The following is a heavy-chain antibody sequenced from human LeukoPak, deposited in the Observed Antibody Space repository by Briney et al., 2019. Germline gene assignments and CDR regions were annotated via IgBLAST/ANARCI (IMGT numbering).Heavy chain of an antibody. CDR3: AELGITMIGGV. J-gene: IGHJ6*04. Sequence: GGSLRLSCVVSGFSFSDSYMTWIRQTPGKGLEWLAYISGSGSDIYYADSVKGRFTISRDNAKNSLYLQMNSLRAEDTAVYYCAELGITMIGGVWGKGTTVTISS. D-gene: IGHD3-10*02. CDR1: GFSFSDSY. CDR2: ISGSGSDI. V-gene: IGHV3-11*04.